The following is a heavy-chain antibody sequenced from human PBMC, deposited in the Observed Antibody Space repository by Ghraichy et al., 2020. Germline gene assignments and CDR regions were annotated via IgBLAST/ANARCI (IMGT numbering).Heavy chain of an antibody. J-gene: IGHJ4*02. V-gene: IGHV2-70*01. Sequence: SGPTLVKPTQTLTLTCTFSGFSLSTSGMCVTWIRQPPGKALEWLGLIDWDDDKYYTSSLKTRLTISKDTSKNQVVLTMTNMDPVDTATYYCARTPHRGERGGYYFDYWGQGTLVTVSS. D-gene: IGHD1-26*01. CDR1: GFSLSTSGMC. CDR3: ARTPHRGERGGYYFDY. CDR2: IDWDDDK.